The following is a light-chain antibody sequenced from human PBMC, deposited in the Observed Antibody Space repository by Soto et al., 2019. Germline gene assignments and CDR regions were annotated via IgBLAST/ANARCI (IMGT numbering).Light chain of an antibody. V-gene: IGLV2-8*01. CDR3: SSFGGSNDVL. CDR1: SSDVGGYDY. CDR2: EVN. J-gene: IGLJ2*01. Sequence: QSALTQPRSVSGSPGQSVTISCTGTSSDVGGYDYVSWFQHHPGKVPKLIIYEVNRRPSGVPDRFSGSKSGNMASLTVSGLQDEDEADYYCSSFGGSNDVLFGGGTKLTVL.